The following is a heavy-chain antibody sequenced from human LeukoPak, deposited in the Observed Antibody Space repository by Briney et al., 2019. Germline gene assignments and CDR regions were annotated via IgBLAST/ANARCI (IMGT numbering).Heavy chain of an antibody. D-gene: IGHD2-15*01. V-gene: IGHV3-33*01. CDR1: GFTFSSYG. Sequence: GGSLRLSCAASGFTFSSYGMHWVRQAPGKGLEWVAVIWYDGSNKYYADSVKGRFTISRDNSKNTLYLQMNSLRAEDTAVYYCARDWDCGGGSCYLEATFDIWGQGTMVTVSS. CDR3: ARDWDCGGGSCYLEATFDI. J-gene: IGHJ3*02. CDR2: IWYDGSNK.